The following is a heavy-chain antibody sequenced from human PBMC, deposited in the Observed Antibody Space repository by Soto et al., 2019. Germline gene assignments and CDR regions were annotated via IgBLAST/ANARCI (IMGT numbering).Heavy chain of an antibody. CDR3: ARGKATGYYYYYMDV. CDR2: IIPIFGTA. D-gene: IGHD7-27*01. V-gene: IGHV1-69*13. J-gene: IGHJ6*03. Sequence: ASLKVSCKASGGTFSSYAISWVRQAPGQGLEWMGGIIPIFGTANYAQKFQGRVTITADESTSTAYMELSSLRSEDTAVYYCARGKATGYYYYYMDVWGKGTTVTVSS. CDR1: GGTFSSYA.